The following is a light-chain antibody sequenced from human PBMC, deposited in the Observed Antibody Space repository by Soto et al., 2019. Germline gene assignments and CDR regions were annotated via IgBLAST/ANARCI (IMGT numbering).Light chain of an antibody. Sequence: SYELTQPPSVSVAPGQTARITCGGNNIGTKSVHWYQQKPGQAPVLVVYDDRDRPSGIPERFSGSNSGNTATLTISRVEAGDEADYYCQVWDSSSDHYVFGTGTELTVL. CDR2: DDR. V-gene: IGLV3-21*02. CDR3: QVWDSSSDHYV. CDR1: NIGTKS. J-gene: IGLJ1*01.